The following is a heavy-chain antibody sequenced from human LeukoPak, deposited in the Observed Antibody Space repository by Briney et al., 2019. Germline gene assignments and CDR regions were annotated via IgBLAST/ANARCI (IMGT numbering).Heavy chain of an antibody. J-gene: IGHJ3*02. D-gene: IGHD3-22*01. CDR3: ALYLTEGYYDSSGYYYREPYDAFDI. CDR1: GFSLSTSGVG. V-gene: IGHV2-5*01. CDR2: IYWNDDK. Sequence: SGPTLVKPTQTLTLTCTFSGFSLSTSGVGVGWIRQPPGKALEWLALIYWNDDKRYSPSLKSRLTITKDTSKNQVVLTMTNMDPVDTATYYCALYLTEGYYDSSGYYYREPYDAFDIWGQGTMVTVSS.